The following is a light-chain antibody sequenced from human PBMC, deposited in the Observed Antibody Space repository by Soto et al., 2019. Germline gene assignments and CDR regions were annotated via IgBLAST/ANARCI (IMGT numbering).Light chain of an antibody. J-gene: IGKJ1*01. Sequence: EIVLTQSPGTQSLSPGERVTLSCRASQSVNSSYLAWYQHKPGQAPRLLIYGASTRATGIPDRFSGSGSGTDFTLVIARVEPRDYVVYYYHQHGNSPQTCGQGTKVDIK. V-gene: IGKV3-20*01. CDR1: QSVNSSY. CDR3: HQHGNSPQT. CDR2: GAS.